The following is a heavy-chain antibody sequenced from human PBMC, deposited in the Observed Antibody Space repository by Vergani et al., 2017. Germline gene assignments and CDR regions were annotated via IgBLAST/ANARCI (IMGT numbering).Heavy chain of an antibody. V-gene: IGHV1-46*01. CDR3: ARSIGYCAGATCRAYYFDH. CDR1: GGTFSSNS. Sequence: QGQLAQSGAEVKKPGSSVKVSCKASGGTFSSNSISWVRQAPGQGLEWMGILNPTTGHTTSAQKFMGRVDMTRDPSTDTSTRTVQMTLSSLRSEDTAVYYCARSIGYCAGATCRAYYFDHWGQGTRVTVSS. D-gene: IGHD2-21*01. J-gene: IGHJ5*02. CDR2: LNPTTGHT.